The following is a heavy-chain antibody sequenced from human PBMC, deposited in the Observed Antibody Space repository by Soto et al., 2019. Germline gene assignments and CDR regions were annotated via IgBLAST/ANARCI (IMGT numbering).Heavy chain of an antibody. V-gene: IGHV4-4*02. D-gene: IGHD2-2*01. Sequence: QVRLQESGPGLVEPSGTLSLTYAVSGDSVSSRSCWSWVRQAPGKGLEWIGEIYHSGTFNYNPSLTNRFPVSVDKPTIQLSLNLKSVTAADTAVYYCVRSVPAATWQYSGMDVWGQGTTVTVSS. CDR2: IYHSGTF. CDR1: GDSVSSRSC. CDR3: VRSVPAATWQYSGMDV. J-gene: IGHJ6*02.